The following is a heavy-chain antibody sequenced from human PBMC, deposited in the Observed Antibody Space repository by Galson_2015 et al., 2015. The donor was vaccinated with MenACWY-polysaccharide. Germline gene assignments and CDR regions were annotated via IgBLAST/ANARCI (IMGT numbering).Heavy chain of an antibody. CDR1: GFTFTNYA. CDR2: ITVSGDNT. D-gene: IGHD1-1*01. CDR3: AKERRYFDY. Sequence: SLRLSCAASGFTFTNYAMSWVRQTPGEGLEWVSAITVSGDNTYYADSVKGRFAISRDNSKNTLYLQMNSLRAEDTAVYYCAKERRYFDYWGQGTLVTVSS. V-gene: IGHV3-23*01. J-gene: IGHJ4*02.